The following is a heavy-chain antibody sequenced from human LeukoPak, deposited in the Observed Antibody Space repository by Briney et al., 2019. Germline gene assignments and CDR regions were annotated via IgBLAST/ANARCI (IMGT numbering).Heavy chain of an antibody. CDR1: GFTFSSYG. Sequence: GGSLRLSCAASGFTFSSYGMHWVRQAPGKGLEWVAVISYDGSNKYYADSVKGRFTISRDNSKNTLYLQMNSLRAEDMAVYYCAKDPSSNVVVVAASLGYWGQGTLVTVSS. J-gene: IGHJ4*02. V-gene: IGHV3-30*18. CDR3: AKDPSSNVVVVAASLGY. D-gene: IGHD2-15*01. CDR2: ISYDGSNK.